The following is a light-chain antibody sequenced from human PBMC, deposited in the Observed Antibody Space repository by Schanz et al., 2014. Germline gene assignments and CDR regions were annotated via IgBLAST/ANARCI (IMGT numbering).Light chain of an antibody. CDR3: QQSNHWPPFT. CDR1: QSISGY. J-gene: IGKJ4*01. CDR2: DAS. Sequence: EIVMTQSPATLSVSPGERVTLSCKASQSISGYDLAWYQQKPGQAPRLLIYDASNRATGVPARFSGSGSGTEFTLTISSLQAEDVAVYYCQQSNHWPPFTFGGGTKLEIK. V-gene: IGKV3-15*01.